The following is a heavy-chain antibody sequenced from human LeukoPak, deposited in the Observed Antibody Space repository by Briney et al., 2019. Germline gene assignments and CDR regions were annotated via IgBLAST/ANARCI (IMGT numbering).Heavy chain of an antibody. CDR1: GHRFTSQY. D-gene: IGHD5-24*01. CDR2: INPTGGST. Sequence: ASVKVSCKASGHRFTSQYVHWVRQAPGQGLEWMGIINPTGGSTRNAQKFQGRFSMTGDTSTSTVYMELSRLRSEDTAVYYCASFYNTNDALDIWGQGTMVTVSS. CDR3: ASFYNTNDALDI. V-gene: IGHV1-46*01. J-gene: IGHJ3*02.